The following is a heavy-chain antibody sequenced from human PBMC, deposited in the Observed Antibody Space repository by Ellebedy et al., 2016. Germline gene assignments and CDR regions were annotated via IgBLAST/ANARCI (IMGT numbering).Heavy chain of an antibody. CDR2: FYYRASP. CDR3: ARVLRQRYNNAIRKSSYYYYAMDV. J-gene: IGHJ6*01. D-gene: IGHD3-10*01. V-gene: IGHV4-59*01. Sequence: GSLRLXCSVSGDSITYYYWSWIRQPPGNGLEWIGYFYYRASPRYNPSCNNRATVSADASKNQLSLRLTSVTAADTAVYFCARVLRQRYNNAIRKSSYYYYAMDVWGQGTTVTVSS. CDR1: GDSITYYY.